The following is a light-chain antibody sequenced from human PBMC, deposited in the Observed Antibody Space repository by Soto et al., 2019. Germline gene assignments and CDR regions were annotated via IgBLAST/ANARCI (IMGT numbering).Light chain of an antibody. CDR1: QGISNY. CDR2: AAS. V-gene: IGKV1-27*01. J-gene: IGKJ1*01. Sequence: DIQMTQSPSSLSASVGDRVTITCRASQGISNYLAWYQQKPGQVPKLLIYAASTLQSGVPSRFSGSGSGTDFTLTISSLQPEDVATYYCQKYNSAPEWTFGKGTKVEIK. CDR3: QKYNSAPEWT.